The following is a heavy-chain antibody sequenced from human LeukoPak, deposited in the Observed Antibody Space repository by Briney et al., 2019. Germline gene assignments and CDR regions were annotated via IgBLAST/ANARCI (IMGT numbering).Heavy chain of an antibody. V-gene: IGHV3-21*01. J-gene: IGHJ4*02. D-gene: IGHD4-17*01. CDR2: ITSSSTHI. Sequence: GGSLRLSCAASGFKFDTYSMNWVRQAPGKGLEWVSAITSSSTHIYYTDSVRGRFTISRDNARSSLFLEMNNLRAEDTAVYYCARRDHGDYGEEYWGQGTLVTVSS. CDR1: GFKFDTYS. CDR3: ARRDHGDYGEEY.